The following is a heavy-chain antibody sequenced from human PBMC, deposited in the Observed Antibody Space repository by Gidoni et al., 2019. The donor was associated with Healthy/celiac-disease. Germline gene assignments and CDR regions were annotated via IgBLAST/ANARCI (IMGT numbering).Heavy chain of an antibody. D-gene: IGHD2-2*01. CDR3: ARARRNCSSTSCNYYMDV. CDR1: GYTFTSYD. CDR2: MNPNSGNT. Sequence: QVQLVQSGAEVKKPGASVKVSCKASGYTFTSYDINWVRQATGQGLEWMGWMNPNSGNTGYAQKFQGRVTMTRNTSISTAYMELSSLRSEDTAVYYCARARRNCSSTSCNYYMDVWGKGTTVTVSS. V-gene: IGHV1-8*01. J-gene: IGHJ6*03.